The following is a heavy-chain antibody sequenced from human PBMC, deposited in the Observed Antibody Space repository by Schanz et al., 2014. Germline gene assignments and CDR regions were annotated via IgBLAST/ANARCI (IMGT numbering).Heavy chain of an antibody. D-gene: IGHD5-18*01. CDR3: ARARGYNYGLFDY. J-gene: IGHJ4*01. CDR1: GGSISTSNFY. CDR2: IHHIGST. Sequence: QLQLQESGPGLVKPSETLSLTCTVSGGSISTSNFYWGWYRQPPGKGLEWIGGIHHIGSTYHNPSLRSRLTMSLDTSRNHFSLRLTSVSAADTAVYYCARARGYNYGLFDYWGLGTLVTVSS. V-gene: IGHV4-39*07.